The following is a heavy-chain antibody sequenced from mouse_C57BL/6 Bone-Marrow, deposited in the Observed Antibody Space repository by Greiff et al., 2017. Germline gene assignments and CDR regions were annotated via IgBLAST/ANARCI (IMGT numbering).Heavy chain of an antibody. CDR1: GYTFTSYT. CDR2: INPSSGYT. D-gene: IGHD1-3*01. J-gene: IGHJ2*01. V-gene: IGHV1-4*01. CDR3: ARLGSSPFDY. Sequence: VQRVESGAELARPGASVKMSCKASGYTFTSYTMHWVKQRPGQGLEWIGYINPSSGYTQYNQKFKDKATLTADKSSRTAYMQLSSLTSEDAAVYYCARLGSSPFDYWGQGTTLTVSS.